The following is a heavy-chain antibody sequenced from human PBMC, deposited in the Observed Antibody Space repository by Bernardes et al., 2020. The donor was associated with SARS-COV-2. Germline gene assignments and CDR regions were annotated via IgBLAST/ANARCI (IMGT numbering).Heavy chain of an antibody. D-gene: IGHD1-26*01. J-gene: IGHJ4*02. V-gene: IGHV3-74*01. CDR1: GMTFSSFW. CDR2: INEDGSTT. Sequence: GGSLRLSCAASGMTFSSFWMHWVRQVPGKGLVWFSRINEDGSTTDYAESVKGRFTISRDNAKNTLFLHMSSLRAEDSAVYYCARDVVGREDFWGQGTLVTVSS. CDR3: ARDVVGREDF.